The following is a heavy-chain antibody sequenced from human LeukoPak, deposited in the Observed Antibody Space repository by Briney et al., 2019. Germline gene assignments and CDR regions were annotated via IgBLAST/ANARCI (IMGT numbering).Heavy chain of an antibody. CDR3: ARGSNWFDP. CDR2: IYYSGTT. Sequence: SETLSLTCSVSAASISDYYWSWMRLPPGKGLEWIGYIYYSGTTNYNPSLKSRVTISKDPSKNQISLKLTSVTHADTAVYYCARGSNWFDPWGQGILVTVSS. V-gene: IGHV4-59*01. CDR1: AASISDYY. D-gene: IGHD6-6*01. J-gene: IGHJ5*02.